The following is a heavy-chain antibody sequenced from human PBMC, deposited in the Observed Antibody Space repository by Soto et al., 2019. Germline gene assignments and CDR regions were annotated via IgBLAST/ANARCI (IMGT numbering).Heavy chain of an antibody. Sequence: QVQLVQSGAEVKKPGSSVKVSCKASGGTFSSYAISWVRQAPGQGLEWMGGIIPIFGTANYAQKFQGRVTITADESTSTAYMELSSLRSEDTAVYYCARSSTLPIYCGGDCRDYGMDVWGQRTTVTVS. CDR2: IIPIFGTA. J-gene: IGHJ6*02. D-gene: IGHD2-21*02. CDR3: ARSSTLPIYCGGDCRDYGMDV. CDR1: GGTFSSYA. V-gene: IGHV1-69*01.